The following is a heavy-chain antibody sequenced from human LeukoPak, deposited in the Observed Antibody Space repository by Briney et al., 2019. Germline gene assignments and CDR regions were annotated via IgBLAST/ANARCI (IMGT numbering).Heavy chain of an antibody. CDR1: GYTFSNFG. CDR2: ISGYSGNA. J-gene: IGHJ4*02. CDR3: ARGEQWLVPDY. V-gene: IGHV1-18*01. D-gene: IGHD6-19*01. Sequence: ASVKVSCKASGYTFSNFGLTWVRQAPGQGLEWMGWISGYSGNANYAQKFQGRVVMTTDRSTSTAYMELRSVRSDDTAVYYCARGEQWLVPDYWGQGTLVTVSS.